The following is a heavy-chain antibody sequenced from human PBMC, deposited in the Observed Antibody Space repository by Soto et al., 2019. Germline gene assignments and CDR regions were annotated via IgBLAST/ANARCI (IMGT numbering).Heavy chain of an antibody. J-gene: IGHJ4*02. CDR1: GYSFTSYW. CDR3: ARSDYYGSGRLAYYFDY. V-gene: IGHV5-51*01. D-gene: IGHD3-10*01. Sequence: PGESLKISCKGSGYSFTSYWIGWVRQMPGKGLEWMEIIYPGDSDTRYSPSFQGQVTISADKSISTAYLQWSSLKASDTAMYYCARSDYYGSGRLAYYFDYWGQGTLVTVSS. CDR2: IYPGDSDT.